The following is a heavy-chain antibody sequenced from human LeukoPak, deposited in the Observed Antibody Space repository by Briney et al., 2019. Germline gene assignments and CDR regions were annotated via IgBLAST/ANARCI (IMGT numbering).Heavy chain of an antibody. Sequence: ASAKVSCKASGYTFTSYGISWVRQAPGQGLEWMGWISAYNGNTNYAQKLQGRVTMTTDTSTSTAYMELRSLRSDDTAVYYCARDAWVAVAGTGLEYWGQGTLVTVSS. V-gene: IGHV1-18*01. CDR3: ARDAWVAVAGTGLEY. D-gene: IGHD6-19*01. J-gene: IGHJ4*02. CDR2: ISAYNGNT. CDR1: GYTFTSYG.